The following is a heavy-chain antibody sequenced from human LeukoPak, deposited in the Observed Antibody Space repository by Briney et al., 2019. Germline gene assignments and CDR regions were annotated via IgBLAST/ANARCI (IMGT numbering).Heavy chain of an antibody. J-gene: IGHJ4*02. CDR1: GFSISSYA. Sequence: PGGSLRLSCAASGFSISSYAMSWVRQAPGKGLEWVSTIRGGGRTFYADSVKGRFTISRDDSENTLFLQMDSLRAEDTAVFYCGKALTGTTGIPFDYWGQGTLVTVSS. CDR3: GKALTGTTGIPFDY. V-gene: IGHV3-23*01. CDR2: IRGGGRT. D-gene: IGHD1-20*01.